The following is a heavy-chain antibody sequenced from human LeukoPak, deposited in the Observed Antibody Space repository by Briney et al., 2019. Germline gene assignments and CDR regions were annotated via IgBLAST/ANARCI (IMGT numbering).Heavy chain of an antibody. D-gene: IGHD3-22*01. V-gene: IGHV3-23*01. Sequence: VQPGRSLRLSCAAPGFTFSSYGMSWVRQAPGKGLEWVSAISGSGGSTYYADSVKGRFTISRDNSKNTLYLQMNSLRAEDTAVYYCAKIALQYYYDSSGYYPNDAFDIWGQGTMVTVSS. CDR3: AKIALQYYYDSSGYYPNDAFDI. J-gene: IGHJ3*02. CDR1: GFTFSSYG. CDR2: ISGSGGST.